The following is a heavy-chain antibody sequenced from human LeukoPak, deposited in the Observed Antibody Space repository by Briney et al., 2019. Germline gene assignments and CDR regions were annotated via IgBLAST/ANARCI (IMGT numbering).Heavy chain of an antibody. CDR2: IRSDGGIK. CDR1: GFTFDNYG. D-gene: IGHD2-2*01. Sequence: GGSLRLSCAASGFTFDNYGMHWVRQAPGKGLEWVAFIRSDGGIKYYADSVKGRFTISRDNSKNTLYLQVNSLRAEDTAVYFCAKDVPAAYFDYWGQGTLVTISS. V-gene: IGHV3-30*02. J-gene: IGHJ4*02. CDR3: AKDVPAAYFDY.